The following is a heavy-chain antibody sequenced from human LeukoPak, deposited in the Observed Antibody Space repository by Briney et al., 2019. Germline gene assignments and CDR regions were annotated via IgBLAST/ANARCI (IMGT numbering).Heavy chain of an antibody. V-gene: IGHV4-59*12. CDR2: IYYSGST. CDR1: GGSISNYY. J-gene: IGHJ6*03. CDR3: ALLYYMDV. Sequence: SETLSLTCTVSGGSISNYYWSWIRQPPGKGLEWIGYIYYSGSTNYNPSLKSRVTISVDTSKNQFSLKLSSVTAADTAVYYCALLYYMDVWGKGTTVTVSS.